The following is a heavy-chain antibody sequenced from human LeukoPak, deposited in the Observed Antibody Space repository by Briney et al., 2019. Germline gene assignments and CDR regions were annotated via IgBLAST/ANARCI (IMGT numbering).Heavy chain of an antibody. J-gene: IGHJ5*02. D-gene: IGHD3-10*01. Sequence: SQTLSLTCTVSGGSISSGSYYWSWIRQPAGKGLEWIGRIYTSGSTNYNPSLKSRVTISVDTSKNQFSLKLSSVTAADTAVYYCASQVTGSYYNSFWFDPWGQGTLVTVSS. CDR1: GGSISSGSYY. CDR2: IYTSGST. V-gene: IGHV4-61*02. CDR3: ASQVTGSYYNSFWFDP.